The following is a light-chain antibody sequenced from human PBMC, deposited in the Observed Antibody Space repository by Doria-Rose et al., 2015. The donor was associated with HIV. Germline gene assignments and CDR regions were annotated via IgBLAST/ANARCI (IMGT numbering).Light chain of an antibody. CDR3: HQYGTSWT. Sequence: TQSPGTLSLSPRERATLSCRASQSFSSTYLAWYQQKPGQAPSLLIYDGSTRATGIPDRFNASGSGTDFTLTINRLEPEGFALYYCHQYGTSWTFGQGTKVEI. CDR2: DGS. CDR1: QSFSSTY. V-gene: IGKV3-20*01. J-gene: IGKJ1*01.